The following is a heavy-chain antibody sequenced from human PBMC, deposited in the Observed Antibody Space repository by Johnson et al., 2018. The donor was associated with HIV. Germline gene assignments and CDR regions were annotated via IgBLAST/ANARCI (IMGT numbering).Heavy chain of an antibody. J-gene: IGHJ3*02. CDR1: GFTFSSYG. CDR3: TRGLDDYDSTGFRSASFDI. Sequence: QVQLVEFGGGVVQPGRSLRLSCAASGFTFSSYGMHWVRQAPGKGLEWVAVISYDGSNKYYADSVKGRFTISRDNSKNTLYLQMNSLRAEDTAVYYCTRGLDDYDSTGFRSASFDIWGQGTMVIVSP. CDR2: ISYDGSNK. V-gene: IGHV3-30*03. D-gene: IGHD3-22*01.